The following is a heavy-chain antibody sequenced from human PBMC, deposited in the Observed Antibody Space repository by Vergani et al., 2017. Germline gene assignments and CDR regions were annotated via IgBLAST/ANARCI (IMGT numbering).Heavy chain of an antibody. V-gene: IGHV4-39*01. D-gene: IGHD3-10*01. J-gene: IGHJ5*02. CDR2: IYYSGST. CDR3: ARAFPRLLWFGEFWFDP. Sequence: QLQLQESGPGLVKPSATLSLTCSVSGASIRSSNYYWGWIRQPPGKGLGWIASIYYSGSTYYNPSLKSRVTISVDTSKNQFSLKLSSVTAADTAVYYCARAFPRLLWFGEFWFDPWGQGTLVTVSS. CDR1: GASIRSSNYY.